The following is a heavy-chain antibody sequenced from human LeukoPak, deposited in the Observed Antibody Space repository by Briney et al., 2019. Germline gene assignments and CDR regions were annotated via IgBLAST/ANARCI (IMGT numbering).Heavy chain of an antibody. V-gene: IGHV4-38-2*02. Sequence: SETLSLTCTVSGYSISSGYYWGWIRQPPGKGLEWIGEINHSGSTNYNPSLKSRVTISVDTSKNQFSLKLSSVTAADTAVYYCARAPDYDILTVRISFKFFDYWGQGTLVTVSS. D-gene: IGHD3-9*01. CDR2: INHSGST. CDR3: ARAPDYDILTVRISFKFFDY. CDR1: GYSISSGYY. J-gene: IGHJ4*02.